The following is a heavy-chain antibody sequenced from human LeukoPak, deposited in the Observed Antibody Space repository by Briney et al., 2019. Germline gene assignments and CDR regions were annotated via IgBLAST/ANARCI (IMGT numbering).Heavy chain of an antibody. CDR1: GGTFSSYA. D-gene: IGHD6-13*01. V-gene: IGHV1-69*04. CDR3: AREDSSSCPGYY. Sequence: ASVKVSCKASGGTFSSYAISWVRQAPGQGLEWMGRIIPILGIANYAQKFQGRVTITADKSTSTAYMELSSLRSEDTAVYYCAREDSSSCPGYYWGQGTLVTVSS. J-gene: IGHJ4*02. CDR2: IIPILGIA.